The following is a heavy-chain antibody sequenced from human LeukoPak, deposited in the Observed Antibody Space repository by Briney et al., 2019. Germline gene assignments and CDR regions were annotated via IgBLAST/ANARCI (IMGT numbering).Heavy chain of an antibody. CDR3: AKLYCGGDCHHFDY. Sequence: GGSLRLSCAASGFTFSSYAMTWVRQAPGKELELVSAISSSGSTTYWADSVKGRFTISRDNSKNTLYPQMNSLRAEDTAVYYCAKLYCGGDCHHFDYWGQGTLVTVSS. J-gene: IGHJ4*02. V-gene: IGHV3-23*01. CDR2: ISSSGSTT. D-gene: IGHD2-21*02. CDR1: GFTFSSYA.